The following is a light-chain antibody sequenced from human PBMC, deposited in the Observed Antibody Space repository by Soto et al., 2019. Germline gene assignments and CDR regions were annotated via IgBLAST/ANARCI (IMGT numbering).Light chain of an antibody. CDR3: SSYTSSSTSYV. J-gene: IGLJ1*01. Sequence: QSALAQPASVSGSHGQSITISCTETSSDVGGYNYVSWYQQHPGKAPKLMIYDVSNRPSGVSNRFSGSKSGNTASLTISGLQAEDEADYYCSSYTSSSTSYVFGTGTKVTVL. CDR1: SSDVGGYNY. CDR2: DVS. V-gene: IGLV2-14*01.